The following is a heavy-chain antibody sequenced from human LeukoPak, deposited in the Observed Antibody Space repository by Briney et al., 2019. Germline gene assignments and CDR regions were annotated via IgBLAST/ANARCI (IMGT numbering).Heavy chain of an antibody. D-gene: IGHD1-26*01. V-gene: IGHV4-39*01. CDR1: GGSITTTDFD. CDR2: ISSSGKA. CDR3: ARFKGGTGFDY. Sequence: PSETLSLTCAVSGGSITTTDFDWAWIRLPPVQGFESIATISSSGKAYYYPSLMSRVTISVDTSKNQFSLDVTSVTAADTGLFYCARFKGGTGFDYWGRGILVIVS. J-gene: IGHJ4*02.